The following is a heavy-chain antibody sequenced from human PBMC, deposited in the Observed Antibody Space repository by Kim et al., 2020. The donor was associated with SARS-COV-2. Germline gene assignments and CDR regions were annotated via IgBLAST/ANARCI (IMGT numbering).Heavy chain of an antibody. Sequence: YNPTLKSRVKMSIDASRNQFTLQLTSVTAAETAVYYCVREGDTNWFDPWGPGILVTVSS. V-gene: IGHV4-30-2*04. J-gene: IGHJ5*02. D-gene: IGHD3-16*01. CDR3: VREGDTNWFDP.